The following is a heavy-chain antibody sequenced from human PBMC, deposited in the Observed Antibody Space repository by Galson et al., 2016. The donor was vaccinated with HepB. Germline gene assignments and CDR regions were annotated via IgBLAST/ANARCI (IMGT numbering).Heavy chain of an antibody. CDR2: LSFNGNSV. V-gene: IGHV3-9*01. D-gene: IGHD3-9*01. CDR1: GFTFEDYG. J-gene: IGHJ4*02. Sequence: SLRLSCAASGFTFEDYGMHWFRQRPGQGLEWVSGLSFNGNSVGYAVSVEGRFTIARDNAQRSLYLQMNSLRPDDTAIYYCAKASDWTQTREPDYWGQGTLVSVSS. CDR3: AKASDWTQTREPDY.